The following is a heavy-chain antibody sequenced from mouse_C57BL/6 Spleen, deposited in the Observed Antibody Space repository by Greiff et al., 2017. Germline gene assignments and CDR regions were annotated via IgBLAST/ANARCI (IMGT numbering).Heavy chain of an antibody. V-gene: IGHV1-80*01. CDR2: IYPGDGDT. CDR3: ARTRITTVVATDY. J-gene: IGHJ2*01. Sequence: QVQLQQSGAELVKPGASVKISCKASGYAFSSYWMNWVKQRPGKGLEWIGQIYPGDGDTNYNGKFKGKATLTAGKSSSTAYMQLSSLPSEDSAVYFCARTRITTVVATDYWGQGTTLTVSS. D-gene: IGHD1-1*01. CDR1: GYAFSSYW.